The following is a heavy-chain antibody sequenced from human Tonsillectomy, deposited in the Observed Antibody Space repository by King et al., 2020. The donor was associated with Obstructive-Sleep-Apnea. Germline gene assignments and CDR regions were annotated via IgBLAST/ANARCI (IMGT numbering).Heavy chain of an antibody. D-gene: IGHD6-13*01. CDR3: ARGSGAADVNWFDP. V-gene: IGHV4-34*01. Sequence: VQLQQWGAGLLKPTDTLSLTCAVYGGSFSDYYWSWIRQPPGKGLEWIGEINHSGSTTYNSSLKSRVTISVDMSKNQFSLKLTSVTAADTAVYYCARGSGAADVNWFDPWGQGALVTVSS. J-gene: IGHJ5*02. CDR1: GGSFSDYY. CDR2: INHSGST.